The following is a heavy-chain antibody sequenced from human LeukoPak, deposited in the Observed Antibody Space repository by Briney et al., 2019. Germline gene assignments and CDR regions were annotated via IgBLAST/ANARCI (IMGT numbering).Heavy chain of an antibody. CDR2: IYYSGST. CDR3: ARDPLGGFDP. V-gene: IGHV4-31*03. D-gene: IGHD3-3*01. Sequence: SETLSLTCTVSGGSISSGVYYWSWIRQHPGKGLEWIGYIYYSGSTYYNPSLKSRVTISVDTSRNQFSLKLSSVTAADTAVYYCARDPLGGFDPWGQGTLVTVST. CDR1: GGSISSGVYY. J-gene: IGHJ5*02.